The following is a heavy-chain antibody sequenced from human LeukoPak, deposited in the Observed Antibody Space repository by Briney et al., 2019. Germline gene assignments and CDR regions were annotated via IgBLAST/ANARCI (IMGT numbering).Heavy chain of an antibody. J-gene: IGHJ6*03. Sequence: SETLSLTCIISGGSISDYYWGWIRQSPGKGLEWIGYIYYDGSTNYNPSLRGRVTISVDTPKNQFSLKLSSVTAAETAVYYCAREGRYRYGYNEYHLYMDIWGKGTTVTVSS. CDR1: GGSISDYY. CDR3: AREGRYRYGYNEYHLYMDI. CDR2: IYYDGST. D-gene: IGHD5-18*01. V-gene: IGHV4-59*12.